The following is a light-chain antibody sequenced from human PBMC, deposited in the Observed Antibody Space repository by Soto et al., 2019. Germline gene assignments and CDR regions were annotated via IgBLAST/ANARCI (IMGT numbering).Light chain of an antibody. CDR2: GVS. CDR1: SSDVGAYDY. Sequence: QSALTQPASVSGSPGQSITISCTGTSSDVGAYDYVSWFQQHPGKAPKLMIYGVSNRPSGVSDRFSGSKSGNTASLTISGLQAEDEADYYCTSYTTSTTWVFGGGTKVTVL. CDR3: TSYTTSTTWV. V-gene: IGLV2-14*01. J-gene: IGLJ3*02.